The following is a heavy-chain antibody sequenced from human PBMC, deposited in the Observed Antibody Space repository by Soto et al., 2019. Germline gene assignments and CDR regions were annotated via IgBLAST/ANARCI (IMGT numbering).Heavy chain of an antibody. CDR2: IVPIVDTS. J-gene: IGHJ4*02. V-gene: IGHV1-69*12. CDR1: GGTFSRYA. D-gene: IGHD5-12*01. CDR3: VRVVAIPGYPDN. Sequence: QVQLVQSGAEVRQPASSVKVSCKTSGGTFSRYAISWVRQAPGQGLEWMGGIVPIVDTSTYAQKFQGRVTITADESTSTAYMELSSLRSDDTAIYYCVRVVAIPGYPDNWGQGTLVTVSS.